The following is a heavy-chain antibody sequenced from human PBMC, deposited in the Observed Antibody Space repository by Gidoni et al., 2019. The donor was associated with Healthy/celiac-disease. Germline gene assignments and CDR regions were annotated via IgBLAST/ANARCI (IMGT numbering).Heavy chain of an antibody. CDR2: IFTRDSDT. CDR3: ARDGGIAVAGTDYYYYMDV. Sequence: EVQLVQSGAEVKKPGESLKISCKGSGYSFTSYWIGWVRQMPGKGLEWMGIIFTRDSDTRYSPSFQGQVTISADKSISTAYLQWSSLKASDTAMYYCARDGGIAVAGTDYYYYMDVWGKGTTVTVSS. D-gene: IGHD6-19*01. J-gene: IGHJ6*03. V-gene: IGHV5-51*01. CDR1: GYSFTSYW.